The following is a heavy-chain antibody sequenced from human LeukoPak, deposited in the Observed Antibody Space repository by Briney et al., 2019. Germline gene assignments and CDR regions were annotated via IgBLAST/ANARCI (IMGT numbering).Heavy chain of an antibody. CDR3: ARDRGGYLDAFDI. V-gene: IGHV1-2*02. J-gene: IGHJ3*02. CDR2: SNPNSGGT. CDR1: GYTFTGYY. D-gene: IGHD3-22*01. Sequence: GVSVKVSCKTSGYTFTGYYIHWVRQAPGQGLEWMGWSNPNSGGTKYAQKFQGRVTMTRDTSISTAYMELSRLRSDDTAVYYCARDRGGYLDAFDIWGQGTMVTVSS.